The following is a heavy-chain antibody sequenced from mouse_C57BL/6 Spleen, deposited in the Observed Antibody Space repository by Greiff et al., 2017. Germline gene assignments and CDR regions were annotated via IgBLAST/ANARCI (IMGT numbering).Heavy chain of an antibody. CDR1: GFTFSSYG. Sequence: EVKLMESGGDLVKPGGSLKLSCAASGFTFSSYGMSWVRQTPDKRLEWVATISSGGSYTYYPDNVKGRFTISRDNAKNTLYLQMSSLKSEDTAMYYCARHGYYGREDWYFDVWGTGTTVTVSS. D-gene: IGHD1-1*01. CDR3: ARHGYYGREDWYFDV. J-gene: IGHJ1*03. V-gene: IGHV5-6*01. CDR2: ISSGGSYT.